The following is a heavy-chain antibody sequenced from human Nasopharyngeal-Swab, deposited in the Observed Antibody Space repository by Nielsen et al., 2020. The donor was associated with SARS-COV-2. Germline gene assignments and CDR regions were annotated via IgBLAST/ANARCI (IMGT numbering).Heavy chain of an antibody. Sequence: ASVKVSCKASGYTFTGNFMHWVRQAPGQGLEWMGRINPNRGGTKFAQKFQGRVTLTRDTSISTAYMELSRLRSDDTAVYYCARDLSNTGDALDIWGQGTLVTVSS. CDR2: INPNRGGT. V-gene: IGHV1-2*06. CDR3: ARDLSNTGDALDI. J-gene: IGHJ3*02. D-gene: IGHD1/OR15-1a*01. CDR1: GYTFTGNF.